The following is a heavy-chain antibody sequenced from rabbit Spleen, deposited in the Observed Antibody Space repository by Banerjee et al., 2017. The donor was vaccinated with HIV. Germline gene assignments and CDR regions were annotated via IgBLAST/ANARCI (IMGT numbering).Heavy chain of an antibody. CDR2: IYTSSGST. D-gene: IGHD6-1*01. CDR1: GFSFGSSYY. J-gene: IGHJ4*01. Sequence: QEQLEESGGGLVQPEGSLTLTCTASGFSFGSSYYMCWVRQAPGKGLEWIGCIYTSSGSTYYASWAKGRFTISKTSSTTVTLQMTSLTVADTATYFCARYGTANVVYVHGSLWGPGTLVT. V-gene: IGHV1S45*01. CDR3: ARYGTANVVYVHGSL.